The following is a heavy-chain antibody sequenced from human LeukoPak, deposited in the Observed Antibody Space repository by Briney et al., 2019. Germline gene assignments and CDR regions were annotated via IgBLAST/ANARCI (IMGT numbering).Heavy chain of an antibody. V-gene: IGHV4-34*01. CDR1: GGSFSGYY. CDR2: INHSGST. CDR3: ARHPGRFDY. Sequence: SETLSLTCAVYGGSFSGYYWSWIRQPLGKGLEWIGEINHSGSTNYNPSLKSRVTISVDTSKNQFSLKLSSVTAADTAVYYCARHPGRFDYWGQGTLVTVSS. J-gene: IGHJ4*02.